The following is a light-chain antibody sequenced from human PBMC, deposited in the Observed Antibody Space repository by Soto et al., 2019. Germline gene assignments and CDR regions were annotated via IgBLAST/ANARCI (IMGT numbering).Light chain of an antibody. J-gene: IGLJ1*01. CDR3: NSFTFSNTLPYV. CDR2: EVS. CDR1: NSDIGSYNY. V-gene: IGLV2-14*01. Sequence: QSVLTQPASVSGSSGQSITISCSGTNSDIGSYNYVSWYLQHPGKAPKLIVFEVSNRPSGISDRFSGSKSGNTAYLTISGLQTEDEAVYYCNSFTFSNTLPYVFGTGTKVNVL.